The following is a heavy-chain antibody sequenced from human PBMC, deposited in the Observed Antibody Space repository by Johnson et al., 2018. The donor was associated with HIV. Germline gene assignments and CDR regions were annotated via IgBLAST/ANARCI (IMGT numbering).Heavy chain of an antibody. J-gene: IGHJ3*02. Sequence: VQLVESGGGVVQPGGSLRLSCVASGFTFSRYGMHWVRQAPGKGLEWVAVISYDGSNKYYADSVKGRFTISRDNSKTTLYLQMNSLRGEDTAVYYCARGYILTGYSGAFDMWGQGTMVTVSS. CDR3: ARGYILTGYSGAFDM. D-gene: IGHD3-9*01. V-gene: IGHV3-30*03. CDR2: ISYDGSNK. CDR1: GFTFSRYG.